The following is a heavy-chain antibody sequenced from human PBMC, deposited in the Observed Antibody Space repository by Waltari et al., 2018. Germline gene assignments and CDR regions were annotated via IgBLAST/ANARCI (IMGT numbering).Heavy chain of an antibody. V-gene: IGHV3-9*01. D-gene: IGHD6-19*01. Sequence: EVQLVESGGGLVQPGRSVRLSCASSGCRLADYTMPWVRQAPGKGLEWVSGISWNSCNYGYADSVKGRFTISRDNAKNSLYLQMNSLRAEDTALYYCAKDFGSGWYDYWGQGTLVTVSS. CDR2: ISWNSCNY. CDR3: AKDFGSGWYDY. CDR1: GCRLADYT. J-gene: IGHJ4*02.